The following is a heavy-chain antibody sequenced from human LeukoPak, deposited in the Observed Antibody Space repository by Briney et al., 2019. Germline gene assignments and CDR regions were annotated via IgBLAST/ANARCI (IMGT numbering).Heavy chain of an antibody. V-gene: IGHV3-33*01. D-gene: IGHD2-15*01. CDR2: IWYDGSNK. CDR1: GFTFSSYG. J-gene: IGHJ4*02. Sequence: GRSLRLSCAASGFTFSSYGMHWVRQAPGKGLEWVAVIWYDGSNKYYADSVKGRFTISRDNSKNTLYLQMNSLRAEDTAVYYCARDLTYCSGGSCHPSPIDFWGQGTLVTVSS. CDR3: ARDLTYCSGGSCHPSPIDF.